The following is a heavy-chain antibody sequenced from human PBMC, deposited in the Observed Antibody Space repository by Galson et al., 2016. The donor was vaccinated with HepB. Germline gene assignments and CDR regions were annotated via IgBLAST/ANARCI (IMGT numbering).Heavy chain of an antibody. D-gene: IGHD6-19*01. Sequence: SETLSLTCTVSGGSISSSSDYWGWIRQPPGKGLEWIGSIYYSGRTYNNPSLRSRVSISVDTSKNQFSLKLSSVTAADTGAYYCARHAPNEGSGWILYFDLWGRGTLVTVSS. CDR1: GGSISSSSDY. CDR2: IYYSGRT. CDR3: ARHAPNEGSGWILYFDL. J-gene: IGHJ2*01. V-gene: IGHV4-39*01.